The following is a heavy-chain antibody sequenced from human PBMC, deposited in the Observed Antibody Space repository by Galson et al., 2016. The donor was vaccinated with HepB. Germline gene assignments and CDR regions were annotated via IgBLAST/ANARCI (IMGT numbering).Heavy chain of an antibody. CDR1: GFTFSTYA. V-gene: IGHV3-30-3*01. CDR3: ARTFCRSTSCYGTYFDY. CDR2: ISFDGFTK. D-gene: IGHD2-2*01. Sequence: SLRLSCAASGFTFSTYAMHWVRQAPGKGLEWVAIISFDGFTKYYADSVKGRFTISRDNSKNSVYLQINGLRAEDTAVYYCARTFCRSTSCYGTYFDYWGQGTLVTVSP. J-gene: IGHJ4*02.